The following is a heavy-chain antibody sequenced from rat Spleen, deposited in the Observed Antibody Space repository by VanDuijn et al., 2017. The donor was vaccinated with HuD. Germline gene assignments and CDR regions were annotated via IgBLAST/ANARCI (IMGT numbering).Heavy chain of an antibody. CDR3: ATRQGY. D-gene: IGHD1-4*01. V-gene: IGHV5-22*01. CDR1: GFTFSDYA. J-gene: IGHJ2*01. Sequence: EVQLVESGGGLVQPGRSMKLSCAASGFTFSDYAMAWVRQAPKKGLEWVAFISYEGRTIYYGDSVKGRFTISRDNAKSTLYLQMDSLRSEDTATYYCATRQGYWGQGVMVTVSS. CDR2: ISYEGRTI.